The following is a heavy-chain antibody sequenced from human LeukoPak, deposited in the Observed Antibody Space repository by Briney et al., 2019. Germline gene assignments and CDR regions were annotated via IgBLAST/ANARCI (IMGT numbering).Heavy chain of an antibody. CDR1: GFTFSSYE. D-gene: IGHD3-10*01. CDR2: ISSSGSTI. J-gene: IGHJ4*02. V-gene: IGHV3-48*03. Sequence: GGSLRLSCAASGFTFSSYEMNWVRQAPGKGPEWVSYISSSGSTIYYADSVKGRFTISRDNAKNSLYLQMNSLRAEDTAVYYCARGLGSGSYSSDYWGQGTLVTVSS. CDR3: ARGLGSGSYSSDY.